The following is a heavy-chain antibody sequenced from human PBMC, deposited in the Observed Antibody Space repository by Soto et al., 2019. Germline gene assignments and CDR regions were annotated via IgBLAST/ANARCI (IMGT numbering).Heavy chain of an antibody. D-gene: IGHD3-10*01. CDR3: ARGDRGGFDL. CDR1: GFTFSKYR. CDR2: LSSSSSSK. V-gene: IGHV3-21*01. Sequence: GGSLRLSCAASGFTFSKYRMNWVRQAPGKGLEWVSYLSSSSSSKTYADSVKDRFTISRDNAKNTVYLQMNSLKVEDTAIYYCARGDRGGFDLWGHGTVVTVSS. J-gene: IGHJ3*01.